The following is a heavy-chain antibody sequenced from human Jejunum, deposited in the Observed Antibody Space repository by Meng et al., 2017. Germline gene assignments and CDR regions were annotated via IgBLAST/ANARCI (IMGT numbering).Heavy chain of an antibody. Sequence: QGTLQESGPGLVRPSETLSLTCTVSGGFASSGSYYWTWFRQSPGKGLEWIGYNFDNGRTNYNPSLKSRVTMSVDTSRNQFSLKLSSVTAADTAVYYCARDNWGSIDYWGQGVLVTVSS. CDR3: ARDNWGSIDY. CDR1: GGFASSGSYY. V-gene: IGHV4-61*01. D-gene: IGHD7-27*01. J-gene: IGHJ4*02. CDR2: NFDNGRT.